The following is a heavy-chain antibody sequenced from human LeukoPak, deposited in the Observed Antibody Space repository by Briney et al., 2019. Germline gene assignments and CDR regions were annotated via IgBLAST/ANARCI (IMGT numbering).Heavy chain of an antibody. CDR3: ARRYSGTYRIDY. CDR2: IKQDGSEQ. CDR1: GFTFSSYW. Sequence: PGGSLRLSCAASGFTFSSYWMTWVRQAPGKGLEWVANIKQDGSEQSYVDSVKGRFTISRDNAKNSLYLQMSSLSAEDTAVYYCARRYSGTYRIDYWGQGTLVTVSS. D-gene: IGHD1-26*01. J-gene: IGHJ4*02. V-gene: IGHV3-7*01.